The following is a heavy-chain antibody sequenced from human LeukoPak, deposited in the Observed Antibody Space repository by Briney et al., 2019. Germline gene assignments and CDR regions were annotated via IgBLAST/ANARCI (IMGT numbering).Heavy chain of an antibody. D-gene: IGHD1-1*01. CDR2: ISSSSSTI. V-gene: IGHV3-48*04. CDR1: GFTFSSYS. Sequence: GGSLRLSCAASGFTFSSYSMNWVRQAPGQGLEWVSYISSSSSTIYYADSVKGRFTISGDNAKNSLYLQMNSLRAEDTAVYYCATLQLERRSYYYYYMDVWGKGTTVTVSS. CDR3: ATLQLERRSYYYYYMDV. J-gene: IGHJ6*03.